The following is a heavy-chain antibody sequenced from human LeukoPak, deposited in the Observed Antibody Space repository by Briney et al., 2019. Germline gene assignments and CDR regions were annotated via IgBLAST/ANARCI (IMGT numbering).Heavy chain of an antibody. CDR3: ARPNARIRGYSYGLRGYFDY. Sequence: SETLSLTCAVYGGSFSGYYWSWLRQPPGKGLEWLGEVNHSGSTNYNPSLKSRVTISVDMSKNQFSLKLSSVTAADTAMYYCARPNARIRGYSYGLRGYFDYWGQGTLVTVSS. CDR2: VNHSGST. CDR1: GGSFSGYY. V-gene: IGHV4-34*01. J-gene: IGHJ4*02. D-gene: IGHD5-18*01.